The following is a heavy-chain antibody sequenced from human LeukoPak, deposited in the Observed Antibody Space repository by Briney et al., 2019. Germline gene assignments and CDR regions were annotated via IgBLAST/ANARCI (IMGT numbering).Heavy chain of an antibody. Sequence: SETLSLTCTVSGASISRYFWNWIRQPPGKELEWIGYISSGGSTNYNPSLKSRVTISIDTSKNLFSLKLTSAPAADAAVYYCARGDDYKSTLFDYWGQGTLVTVSS. CDR2: ISSGGST. CDR1: GASISRYF. J-gene: IGHJ4*02. CDR3: ARGDDYKSTLFDY. V-gene: IGHV4-59*01. D-gene: IGHD5-12*01.